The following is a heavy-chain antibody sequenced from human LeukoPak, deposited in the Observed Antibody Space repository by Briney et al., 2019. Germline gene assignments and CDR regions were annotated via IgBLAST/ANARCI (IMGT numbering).Heavy chain of an antibody. CDR3: ARDRRLWNMDV. V-gene: IGHV3-74*01. CDR2: INSDGSTT. J-gene: IGHJ6*03. CDR1: GLTFSSYW. D-gene: IGHD4/OR15-4a*01. Sequence: GGSLRLSCAASGLTFSSYWMHWVRQAPGKGLVWVSRINSDGSTTTYADSVKGRFTISRDNAKNTLYLQMNSLRAEDTAVYYCARDRRLWNMDVWGTGTTVTVSS.